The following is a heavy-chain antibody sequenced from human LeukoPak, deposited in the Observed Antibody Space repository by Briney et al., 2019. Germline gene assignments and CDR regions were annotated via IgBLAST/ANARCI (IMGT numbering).Heavy chain of an antibody. CDR2: IYSGGST. J-gene: IGHJ4*02. CDR3: AKVNGGYSSGWTDFDY. D-gene: IGHD6-19*01. V-gene: IGHV3-66*01. Sequence: GGSLRLSCAASGFTFSSNYMSWVRQAPGKGLEWVSVIYSGGSTYYADSVKGRFTISRDNSKNTLYLQMNGLRAEDTAVYYCAKVNGGYSSGWTDFDYWGQGTLVTVSS. CDR1: GFTFSSNY.